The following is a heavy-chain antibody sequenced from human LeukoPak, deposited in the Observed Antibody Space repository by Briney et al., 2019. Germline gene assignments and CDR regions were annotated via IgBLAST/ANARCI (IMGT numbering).Heavy chain of an antibody. D-gene: IGHD5-24*01. Sequence: PGRSLRLSCAASGFTFSSYGMHWVRQAPGKGLEWVAVIWYDGSNKYYADSVKGRFTISRDNSKNTLYLQMNSLRAEDTAVYYCARSDQRWLQSDYWGQGTLVTVSS. CDR3: ARSDQRWLQSDY. V-gene: IGHV3-33*01. J-gene: IGHJ4*02. CDR2: IWYDGSNK. CDR1: GFTFSSYG.